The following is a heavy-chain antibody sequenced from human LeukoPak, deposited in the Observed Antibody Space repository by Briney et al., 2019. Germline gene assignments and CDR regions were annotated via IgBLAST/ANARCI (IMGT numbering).Heavy chain of an antibody. J-gene: IGHJ4*02. D-gene: IGHD3-22*01. CDR2: MNPNSGGT. Sequence: ASVKVSCKASGYTFTGYYMHLVRQAPGQGLEWLGWMNPNSGGTNYAQKFQGRVTMTRDTSISTAYMELSRLRSDDTAVYYCARDLYYYDSSGYYFDYWGQGTLVTVSS. CDR1: GYTFTGYY. V-gene: IGHV1-2*02. CDR3: ARDLYYYDSSGYYFDY.